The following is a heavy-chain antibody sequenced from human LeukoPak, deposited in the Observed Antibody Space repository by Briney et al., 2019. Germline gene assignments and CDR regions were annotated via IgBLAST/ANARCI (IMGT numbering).Heavy chain of an antibody. CDR3: ARLNVLRYFDWSPGWFDP. CDR1: GYTFTDYY. J-gene: IGHJ5*02. CDR2: LNPNSGGT. V-gene: IGHV1-2*02. D-gene: IGHD3-9*01. Sequence: ASVKVSCKASGYTFTDYYIHWVRQAPGQGLEWLGWLNPNSGGTSYAQNFRGRVTMTRDTSISTAYMELSRLRSDDTAVYYCARLNVLRYFDWSPGWFDPWGQGTLVTVSS.